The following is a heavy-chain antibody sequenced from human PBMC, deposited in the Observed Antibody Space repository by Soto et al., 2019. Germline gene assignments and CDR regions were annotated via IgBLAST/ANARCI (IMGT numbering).Heavy chain of an antibody. D-gene: IGHD6-6*01. V-gene: IGHV3-11*01. CDR3: AFFFFDGKSGAGLFSSSRDF. CDR2: ISSSGSTI. Sequence: KGIAWVSYISSSGSTIYYADTVKGRFTIYRDKAKNSLYLQMNSLRAEDTAVYYCAFFFFDGKSGAGLFSSSRDFWGNGTPVS. J-gene: IGHJ6*03.